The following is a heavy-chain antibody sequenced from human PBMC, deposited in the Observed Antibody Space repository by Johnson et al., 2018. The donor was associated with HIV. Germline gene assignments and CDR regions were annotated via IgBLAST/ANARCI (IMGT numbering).Heavy chain of an antibody. V-gene: IGHV3-30*04. CDR2: ISYDGTNK. Sequence: VQLVESGGGLVQPGRSLRLSCAASGFTFSSYAMHWVRQAPGKGLEWVAVISYDGTNKYYADSVKGRFTISRDNSKNTLYLQMNSLRLEDTAIYYCARAAIVVLPAGAFDIWGQGTMVTVSS. D-gene: IGHD2-2*01. CDR3: ARAAIVVLPAGAFDI. J-gene: IGHJ3*02. CDR1: GFTFSSYA.